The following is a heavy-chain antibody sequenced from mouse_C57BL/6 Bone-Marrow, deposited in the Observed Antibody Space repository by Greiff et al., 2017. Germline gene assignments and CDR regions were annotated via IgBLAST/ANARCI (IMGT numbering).Heavy chain of an antibody. Sequence: QVQLQQPGAELVKPGASVKLSCKASGYTFTSYWMTWVKQRPGQGLEWIGNIHPGSGSTNYNEKFKSKATLTVATSSSTSYMQLSSLTSEDSAVYYCGNYGSHFDYWGQGTTLTVSS. J-gene: IGHJ2*01. CDR1: GYTFTSYW. CDR3: GNYGSHFDY. V-gene: IGHV1-55*01. CDR2: IHPGSGST. D-gene: IGHD1-2*01.